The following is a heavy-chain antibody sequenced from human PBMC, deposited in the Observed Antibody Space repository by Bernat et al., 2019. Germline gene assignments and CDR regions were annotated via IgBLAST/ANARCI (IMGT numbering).Heavy chain of an antibody. CDR2: IYHSGST. Sequence: QVQLQESGPGLVKPSETLSLTCAVSGFSISSGYYWGWIRQPPGKGLEWIGSIYHSGSTYYNPSLKSRVTISVDTSKNQFSLKLSSVTAADTAVYYCARVPRSGWTTDHAFDFWGQGTMVTVSS. CDR1: GFSISSGYY. V-gene: IGHV4-38-2*01. J-gene: IGHJ3*01. D-gene: IGHD6-19*01. CDR3: ARVPRSGWTTDHAFDF.